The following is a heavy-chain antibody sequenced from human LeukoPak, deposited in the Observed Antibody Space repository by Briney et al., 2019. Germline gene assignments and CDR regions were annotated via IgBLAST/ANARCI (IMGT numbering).Heavy chain of an antibody. CDR1: GGSISSYY. D-gene: IGHD3-22*01. J-gene: IGHJ4*02. Sequence: KASETLSLTCTVSGGSISSYYWSWIRQPPGKGLEWIGYIYYSGSSNYNPSLKSRVTISVDTSKSQFSLKLSSVTAADTAVYYCARARGSAYPDYWGQGTLVTVSS. CDR3: ARARGSAYPDY. V-gene: IGHV4-59*01. CDR2: IYYSGSS.